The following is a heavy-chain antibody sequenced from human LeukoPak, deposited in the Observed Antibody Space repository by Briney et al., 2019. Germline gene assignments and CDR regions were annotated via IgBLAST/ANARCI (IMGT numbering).Heavy chain of an antibody. V-gene: IGHV3-33*08. J-gene: IGHJ4*02. D-gene: IGHD2-15*01. Sequence: GGSLRLSCAASGFTFSNYAMAWVRQAPGKGLEWVALIWYDGSDKYYADSVRGRFTITRDNAKNMLYLQMNSLGVEDTAVYYCTADGCGGTCYFDHWGQGALVTVSS. CDR1: GFTFSNYA. CDR3: TADGCGGTCYFDH. CDR2: IWYDGSDK.